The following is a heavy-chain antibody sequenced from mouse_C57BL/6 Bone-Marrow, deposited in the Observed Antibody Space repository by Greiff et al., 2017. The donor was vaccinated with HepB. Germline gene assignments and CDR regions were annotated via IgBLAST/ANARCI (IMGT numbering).Heavy chain of an antibody. CDR2: IHPNSGST. J-gene: IGHJ4*01. CDR1: GYTFTSYW. V-gene: IGHV1-64*01. D-gene: IGHD3-1*01. CDR3: ARRGYYHYYAMDY. Sequence: QVQLQQPGAELVKPGASVKLSCKASGYTFTSYWMHWVKQRPGQGLEWIGMIHPNSGSTNYNEKFKSKATLTVDKSSSTAYMQLSSLTSEDSAVYYCARRGYYHYYAMDYWGQGTSVTVSS.